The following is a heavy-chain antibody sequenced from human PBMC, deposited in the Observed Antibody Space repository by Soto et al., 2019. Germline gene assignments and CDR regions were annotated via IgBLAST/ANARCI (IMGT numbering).Heavy chain of an antibody. V-gene: IGHV1-46*03. CDR1: GYSFTTYY. D-gene: IGHD3-16*01. CDR3: AAFGGAGGCPPGPWN. Sequence: QVVQSGAEVRKPGASVKVSCKASGYSFTTYYIHWFRQAPGEGLEWMAIINPNGGSTNSAQKFQGRVTVTRERSGGTVYLGLGSRRSDGTAVYYGAAFGGAGGCPPGPWNWGRGTRVSVSS. CDR2: INPNGGST. J-gene: IGHJ3*01.